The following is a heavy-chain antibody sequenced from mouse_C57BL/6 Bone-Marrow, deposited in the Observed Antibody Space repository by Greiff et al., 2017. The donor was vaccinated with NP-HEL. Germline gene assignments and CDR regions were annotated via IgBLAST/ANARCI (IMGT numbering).Heavy chain of an antibody. CDR3: ARCYDGFYAMDY. D-gene: IGHD2-3*01. CDR2: IHPNSGST. CDR1: GYTFTSYW. J-gene: IGHJ4*01. Sequence: VQLQQPGAELVKPGASVKLSCKASGYTFTSYWMHWVKQRPGQGLEWIGMIHPNSGSTNYNEKFKSKATLTVDKSSSTAYMQLSSLTSEDSAVYYCARCYDGFYAMDYWGQGTSVTVSS. V-gene: IGHV1-64*01.